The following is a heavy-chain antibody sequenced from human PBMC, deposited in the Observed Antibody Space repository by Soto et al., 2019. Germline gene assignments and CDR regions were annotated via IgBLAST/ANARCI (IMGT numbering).Heavy chain of an antibody. CDR1: GFTFSSYG. CDR3: AKDLLSSGYYWNWFDL. D-gene: IGHD3-22*01. CDR2: ISYDGSNK. Sequence: GGSLRLSCAASGFTFSSYGMHWVRQAPGKGLEWVAVISYDGSNKYYADSVKGRFTISRDNSKNTLYLQMNSLRAEDTAVYYCAKDLLSSGYYWNWFDLWGQGTLVTVSS. V-gene: IGHV3-30*18. J-gene: IGHJ5*02.